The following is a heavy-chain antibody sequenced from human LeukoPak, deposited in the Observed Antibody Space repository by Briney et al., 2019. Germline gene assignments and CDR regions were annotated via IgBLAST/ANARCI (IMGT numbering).Heavy chain of an antibody. CDR1: GGSISSGDYY. Sequence: SQTLSLTCTVSGGSISSGDYYCSWIRQPPGKGLEWIGYIYYSGSTYYNPSLKSRVTISVDTSKNQFSLKLSSVTAADTAVYYCARGGSPDFDWLLFHYWGQGTLVTVSS. D-gene: IGHD3-9*01. CDR2: IYYSGST. V-gene: IGHV4-30-4*01. CDR3: ARGGSPDFDWLLFHY. J-gene: IGHJ4*02.